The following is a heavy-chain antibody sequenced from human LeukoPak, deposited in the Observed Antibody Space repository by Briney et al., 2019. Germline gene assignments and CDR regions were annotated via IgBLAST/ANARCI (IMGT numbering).Heavy chain of an antibody. Sequence: PGRSLRLSCAASGFTFSSYWMSWVRQAPGKGLEWVANIKQDGSEKYYVDSVKGRFTISRDNAKNSLYLQMNSLRAEDTAVYYCAKGIRIQLWLPENYYYYMDVWGRGTTVTVSS. CDR3: AKGIRIQLWLPENYYYYMDV. CDR1: GFTFSSYW. CDR2: IKQDGSEK. D-gene: IGHD5-18*01. J-gene: IGHJ6*03. V-gene: IGHV3-7*01.